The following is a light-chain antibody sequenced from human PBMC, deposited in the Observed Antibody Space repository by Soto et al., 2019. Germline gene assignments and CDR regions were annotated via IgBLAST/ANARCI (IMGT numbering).Light chain of an antibody. CDR1: QSVSSN. CDR2: GAS. CDR3: QQYNKWPQT. V-gene: IGKV3-15*01. Sequence: EIVMTPSPATLSVSPGERAPPSCQASQSVSSNLAWYQQKPGQAPRLLIYGASTRATGIPARFSGSGSGTEFTLTISSLQSEDFAVYYCQQYNKWPQTFGQGTKVDIK. J-gene: IGKJ1*01.